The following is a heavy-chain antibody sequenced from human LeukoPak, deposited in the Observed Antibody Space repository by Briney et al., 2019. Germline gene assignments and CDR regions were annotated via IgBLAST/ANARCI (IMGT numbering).Heavy chain of an antibody. D-gene: IGHD1-1*01. Sequence: GESLKISCRGSGYTFTNYWIGWVRQMPGKGLEWMGIIYPGESAARYRPSFQGQVTISVDQSISTTYLQWSSLKASDTAIYYCARPGQRTDNAGWNLFDYCGQGTLVTVSS. CDR2: IYPGESAA. CDR3: ARPGQRTDNAGWNLFDY. V-gene: IGHV5-51*01. CDR1: GYTFTNYW. J-gene: IGHJ4*02.